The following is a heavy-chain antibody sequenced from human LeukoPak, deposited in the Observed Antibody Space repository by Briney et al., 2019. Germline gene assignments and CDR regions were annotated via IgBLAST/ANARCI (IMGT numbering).Heavy chain of an antibody. J-gene: IGHJ4*02. V-gene: IGHV3-74*01. Sequence: GGSLRLSCAASGFTFSNHRMYWVRQAPGKGLVWVSRISNVGSSIAYTDSVRGRFTISRDNAKNTLYLQMNSLRVEDTAVYYCAREGAALDYWGQGTLVSVSS. D-gene: IGHD6-6*01. CDR2: ISNVGSSI. CDR1: GFTFSNHR. CDR3: AREGAALDY.